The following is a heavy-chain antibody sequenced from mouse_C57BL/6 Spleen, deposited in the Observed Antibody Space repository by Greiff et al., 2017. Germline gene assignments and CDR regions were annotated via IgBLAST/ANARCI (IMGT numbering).Heavy chain of an antibody. J-gene: IGHJ2*01. CDR1: GYSITSGYY. CDR2: ISSDGCN. Sequence: VQLKESGPGLVKPSQSLSLTCSVTGYSITSGYYWNLIRQFPGNQLEWMGYISSDGCNNYNPSLKNRISITRDTSKNQFFLKLNSVTTEDTATYYCARDYYDYDFDYWGQGTTLTVSS. CDR3: ARDYYDYDFDY. D-gene: IGHD2-4*01. V-gene: IGHV3-6*01.